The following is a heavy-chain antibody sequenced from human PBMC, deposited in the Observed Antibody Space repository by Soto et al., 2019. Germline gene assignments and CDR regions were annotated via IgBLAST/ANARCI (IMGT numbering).Heavy chain of an antibody. CDR3: TRHNPAAGTHDY. D-gene: IGHD6-13*01. J-gene: IGHJ4*02. Sequence: PGGSLRLSCAASGFTFSGSAMHWVRQASGKGLEWVGRIRSKANSYATAYAASVKGRFTISRDDSKNTAYLQMNSLKTEDTAVYYCTRHNPAAGTHDYWGQGTLVTVS. CDR1: GFTFSGSA. CDR2: IRSKANSYAT. V-gene: IGHV3-73*01.